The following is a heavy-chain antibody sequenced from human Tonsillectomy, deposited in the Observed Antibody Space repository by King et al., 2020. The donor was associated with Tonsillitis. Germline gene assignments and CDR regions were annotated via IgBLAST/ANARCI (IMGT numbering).Heavy chain of an antibody. D-gene: IGHD1-26*01. CDR3: ARDNSAGAIPWKAFDI. CDR1: GGSISSYY. V-gene: IGHV4-59*01. CDR2: IDDSGRT. J-gene: IGHJ3*02. Sequence: VQLQESGPGLVKPSETLSLTCTVSGGSISSYYWSWIRQPPGKGLEWIGYIDDSGRTNYNPSLQSRVTISVDTSKKQFSLKLNSVIAADTALYYCARDNSAGAIPWKAFDIWGQGTMLTVSS.